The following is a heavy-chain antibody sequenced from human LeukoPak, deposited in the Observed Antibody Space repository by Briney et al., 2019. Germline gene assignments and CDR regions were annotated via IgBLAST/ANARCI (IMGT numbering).Heavy chain of an antibody. CDR3: AKGFQWEPPR. Sequence: PGGSLRLSCAASGFTFSIYWMHWVRQPPGKGLVWVSRINSDGSSTSYADSVKGRFTISRDNSKNTLYLQMNSLRAEDTAVYYCAKGFQWEPPRWGQGTLVTVSS. V-gene: IGHV3-74*01. D-gene: IGHD1-26*01. CDR1: GFTFSIYW. J-gene: IGHJ4*02. CDR2: INSDGSST.